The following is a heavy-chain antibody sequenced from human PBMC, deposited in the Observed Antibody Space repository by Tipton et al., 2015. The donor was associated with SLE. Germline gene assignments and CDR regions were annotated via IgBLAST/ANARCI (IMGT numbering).Heavy chain of an antibody. V-gene: IGHV3-15*01. J-gene: IGHJ4*02. Sequence: TLSLTCTVSGGSISSYYWSWIRQPPGKGLEWVGRIKSRTDGGTTDYAAPVKGRFTISRDDSKNTLYLQMNSLKTEDTAVYYCTTDSPGGFDYWGQGTLVTVSS. CDR2: IKSRTDGGTT. CDR1: GGSISSYY. CDR3: TTDSPGGFDY. D-gene: IGHD2-15*01.